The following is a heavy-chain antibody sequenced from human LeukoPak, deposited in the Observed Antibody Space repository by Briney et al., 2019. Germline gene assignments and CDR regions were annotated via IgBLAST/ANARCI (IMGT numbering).Heavy chain of an antibody. Sequence: ASVKVSCKASGYTFTGYYMHWVRQAPGQGLKWMGWINPNSGGTNYAQKFQGRVTMTRDTSISTAYMELSRLRSDDTAVYYCARDGGYCSSTSCYLEAFDIWGQGTMVTVSS. CDR2: INPNSGGT. CDR1: GYTFTGYY. J-gene: IGHJ3*02. CDR3: ARDGGYCSSTSCYLEAFDI. D-gene: IGHD2-2*01. V-gene: IGHV1-2*02.